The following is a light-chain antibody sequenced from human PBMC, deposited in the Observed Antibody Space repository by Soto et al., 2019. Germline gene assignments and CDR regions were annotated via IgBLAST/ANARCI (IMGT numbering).Light chain of an antibody. CDR1: SSNIGINT. CDR2: NNN. V-gene: IGLV1-44*01. Sequence: QSVLTQPPSASETPGQRVTISCSGSSSNIGINTVDWFQQLPGTAPKLLIYNNNQRPSGVPDRFSGSKSSTSASLAISGLQSEVESDYSCAAWVDSLNGYVFGTGTKVTVL. J-gene: IGLJ1*01. CDR3: AAWVDSLNGYV.